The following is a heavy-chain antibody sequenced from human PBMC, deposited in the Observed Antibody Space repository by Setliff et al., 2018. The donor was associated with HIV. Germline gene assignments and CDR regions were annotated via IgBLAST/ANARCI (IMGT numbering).Heavy chain of an antibody. CDR3: VREDILGARSFDF. D-gene: IGHD1-26*01. CDR2: ISSISSPT. J-gene: IGHJ4*02. CDR1: GFTFSMYS. Sequence: LRLSCAASGFTFSMYSMNWVRQAPGKGLEWISYISSISSPTYYADSVKGRFTISRDNAKNSLYLQMNSLRVEDTAVFYCVREDILGARSFDFWGQGILVTVSS. V-gene: IGHV3-48*01.